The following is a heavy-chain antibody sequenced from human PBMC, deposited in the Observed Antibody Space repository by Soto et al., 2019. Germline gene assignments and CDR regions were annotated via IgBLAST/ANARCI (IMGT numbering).Heavy chain of an antibody. V-gene: IGHV3-21*01. CDR2: ISSSSSYI. J-gene: IGHJ3*02. D-gene: IGHD3-10*01. CDR3: ARDESGYYDAFDI. Sequence: GGSLRLSCAASGFTFSSYSMNWVRQAPGKGLEWVSSISSSSSYIYYADSVKGRFTISRDNAKNSLYLQMNSLRAEDTAVYYCARDESGYYDAFDIWGQGTMVTVSS. CDR1: GFTFSSYS.